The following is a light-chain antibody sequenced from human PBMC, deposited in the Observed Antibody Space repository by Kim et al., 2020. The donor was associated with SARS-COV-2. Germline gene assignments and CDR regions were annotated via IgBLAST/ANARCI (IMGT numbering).Light chain of an antibody. V-gene: IGLV1-40*01. J-gene: IGLJ3*02. CDR2: GNN. CDR3: QSYDIRLSTSV. CDR1: TSNIGAGYD. Sequence: QRVTLYCTGSTSNIGAGYDVHWYQHLPGTAPKVLIYGNNNRPSGVPDRFSGSESGTSASLAITGLQAEDEADYFCQSYDIRLSTSVFGGGTQLTVL.